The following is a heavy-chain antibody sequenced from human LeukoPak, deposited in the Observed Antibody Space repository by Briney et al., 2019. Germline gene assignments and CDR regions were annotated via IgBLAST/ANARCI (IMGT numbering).Heavy chain of an antibody. CDR1: GGSISSGDYY. CDR3: ARAERLLWFGELPADYYMDV. V-gene: IGHV4-30-4*08. D-gene: IGHD3-10*01. CDR2: IYYSGST. J-gene: IGHJ6*03. Sequence: SQTLSLTCTVSGGSISSGDYYWSWNRQPPGKGLEWIGYIYYSGSTYYNPSLKSRVTISVDTSKNQFSLKLSSVTAADTAVYYCARAERLLWFGELPADYYMDVWGKGTTVTVSS.